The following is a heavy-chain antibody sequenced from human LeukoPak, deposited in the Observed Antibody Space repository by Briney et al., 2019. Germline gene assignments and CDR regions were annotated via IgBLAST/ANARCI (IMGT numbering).Heavy chain of an antibody. Sequence: PGGSLRLSCAASGFTFSSYEMNWVRQAPGKGLEWVSYISGSGSTIYYVDSVKGRFTISRDNAKNSLYLQMNSLRAEDTAVYYCARGGVIPSFDYWGQGTLVTVSS. V-gene: IGHV3-48*03. CDR3: ARGGVIPSFDY. CDR2: ISGSGSTI. D-gene: IGHD3-16*02. J-gene: IGHJ4*02. CDR1: GFTFSSYE.